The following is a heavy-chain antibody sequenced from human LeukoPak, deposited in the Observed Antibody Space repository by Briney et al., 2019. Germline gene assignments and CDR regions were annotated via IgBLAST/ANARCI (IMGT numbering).Heavy chain of an antibody. CDR2: IKQDGSEK. D-gene: IGHD3-10*01. CDR1: GFTFSSYW. CDR3: AKDVLVRGVINGFDY. J-gene: IGHJ4*02. Sequence: GGSLRLSCAASGFTFSSYWMSWVRQAPGKGLEWVANIKQDGSEKYYVDSVKGRFTISRDNAKNSLYLQMNSLRAEDTAVYYCAKDVLVRGVINGFDYWGQGTLVTVSS. V-gene: IGHV3-7*01.